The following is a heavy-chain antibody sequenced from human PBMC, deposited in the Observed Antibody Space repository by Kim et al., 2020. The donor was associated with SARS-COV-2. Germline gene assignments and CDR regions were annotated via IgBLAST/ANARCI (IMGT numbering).Heavy chain of an antibody. CDR3: ARSADVLWAHNTCDI. Sequence: GGSLRLSCAVSGFTVSDNYMAWVRQAPGKGLEWVSVIYASGSTFYAESVKGRFSISRDTSKNMVYLQMDSLRAEDPANYYCARSADVLWAHNTCDIWGRGKMVFVSS. J-gene: IGHJ3*02. CDR2: IYASGST. CDR1: GFTVSDNY. V-gene: IGHV3-53*01. D-gene: IGHD1-26*01.